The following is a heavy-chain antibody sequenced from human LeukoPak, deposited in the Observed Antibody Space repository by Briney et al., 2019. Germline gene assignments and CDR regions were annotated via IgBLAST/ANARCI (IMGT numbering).Heavy chain of an antibody. J-gene: IGHJ4*02. Sequence: SETLSLTCTVSGGSISSYYWSWIRQPPGKGLEWIGYIYHSGSTDYDPSIKSRVTISVDTSKNQFSLKLSSVTAADTAVYYCARAVVTLNYFDYWGQGTLVTVSS. D-gene: IGHD2-2*01. CDR3: ARAVVTLNYFDY. V-gene: IGHV4-59*01. CDR1: GGSISSYY. CDR2: IYHSGST.